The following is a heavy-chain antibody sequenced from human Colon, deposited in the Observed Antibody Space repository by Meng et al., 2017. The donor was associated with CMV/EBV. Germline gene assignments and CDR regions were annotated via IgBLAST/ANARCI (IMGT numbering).Heavy chain of an antibody. CDR3: ARDPGCDDPTCYGIGWDL. Sequence: SVKVSCKASGGTSSIYTINWVRQAPGQGLEWMGRIIPTLGTANYAQKFQGRVTITADKTTNTVYMELGIVRYEDTAVYYCARDPGCDDPTCYGIGWDLWGQGTLVTVSS. D-gene: IGHD2-21*01. J-gene: IGHJ5*02. CDR2: IIPTLGTA. V-gene: IGHV1-69*08. CDR1: GGTSSIYT.